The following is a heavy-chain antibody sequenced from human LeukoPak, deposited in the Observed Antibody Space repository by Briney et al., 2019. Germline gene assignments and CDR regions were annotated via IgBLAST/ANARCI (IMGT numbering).Heavy chain of an antibody. Sequence: ASVKVSCKASGYTFTGYYMHWVRQAPGQGLEWMGWINPNSGGTNYAQKFQGRDTMTRDTSISTAYMELSRLRTDDTAVYYCARDRVAVAGTVWFDPWGQGTLVTVSS. CDR3: ARDRVAVAGTVWFDP. V-gene: IGHV1-2*02. D-gene: IGHD6-19*01. J-gene: IGHJ5*02. CDR2: INPNSGGT. CDR1: GYTFTGYY.